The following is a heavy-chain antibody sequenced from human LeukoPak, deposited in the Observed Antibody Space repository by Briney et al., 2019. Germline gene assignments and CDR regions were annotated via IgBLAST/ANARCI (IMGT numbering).Heavy chain of an antibody. CDR2: IYYSGST. CDR1: GGSISSSSYY. V-gene: IGHV4-39*07. CDR3: ARDRSVRYSGYGYFDP. J-gene: IGHJ5*02. D-gene: IGHD5-12*01. Sequence: SETLSLTCTVSGGSISSSSYYWGWIRQPPGKGLEWIGSIYYSGSTYYNPSLKSRVTISVDTSKNQFSLKLSSVTAADTAVYYCARDRSVRYSGYGYFDPWGQGTLVTVSS.